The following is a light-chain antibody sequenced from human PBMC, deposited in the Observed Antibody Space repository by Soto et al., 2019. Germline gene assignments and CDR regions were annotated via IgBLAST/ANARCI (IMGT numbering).Light chain of an antibody. CDR1: SSGVGGYKY. V-gene: IGLV2-8*01. CDR3: SSYGGTNNLL. Sequence: QSALTQPPSASGSPGQSVTISCTGTSSGVGGYKYVSWYQQHPGKAPKLMIFEVHKRPSGVPDRFSGSKSGNTASLTVSGLQAEDEADYYCSSYGGTNNLLFGGGTKLTVL. CDR2: EVH. J-gene: IGLJ2*01.